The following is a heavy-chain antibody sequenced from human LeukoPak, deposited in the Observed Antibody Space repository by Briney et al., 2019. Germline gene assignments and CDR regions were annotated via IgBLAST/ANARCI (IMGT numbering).Heavy chain of an antibody. V-gene: IGHV1-2*02. CDR3: ARAGYCSSTACYDWFDP. Sequence: ASVKVSCKASGYTFTSYYMHWVRQAPGQGLEWMGWINPNSGGTNYAQKFQGRVTMTRDTSISTAYMELSRLRSDDTAVYYCARAGYCSSTACYDWFDPWGQGTLVTVSS. CDR1: GYTFTSYY. D-gene: IGHD2-2*03. J-gene: IGHJ5*02. CDR2: INPNSGGT.